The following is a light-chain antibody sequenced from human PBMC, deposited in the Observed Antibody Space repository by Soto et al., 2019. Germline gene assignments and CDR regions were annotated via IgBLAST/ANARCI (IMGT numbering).Light chain of an antibody. Sequence: DIQLTQSPSFLSASVGDRVTITCRASQGINNYLAWYQQKPGKAPKLLIYAASTLQSGVPSRFSGSGSGTEFTLTISSLQPEDFATYYCQHLINYPITFGQATRLEIK. CDR2: AAS. J-gene: IGKJ5*01. CDR3: QHLINYPIT. V-gene: IGKV1-9*01. CDR1: QGINNY.